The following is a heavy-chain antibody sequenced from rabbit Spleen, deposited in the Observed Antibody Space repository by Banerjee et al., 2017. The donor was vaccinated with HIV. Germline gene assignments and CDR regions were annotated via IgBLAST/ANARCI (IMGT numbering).Heavy chain of an antibody. CDR1: GFSFSSSDY. Sequence: QSLEESGGGLVQPEGSLTLTCIASGFSFSSSDYMCWVRQAPGKGLEWISCIAGSSGTTYYASWARGRFTISETSSTTVTLQMTSLTVSDTATYFCARMAGPSAYLWPYYFNLWGPGTLVTVS. CDR2: IAGSSGTT. D-gene: IGHD1-1*01. J-gene: IGHJ4*01. CDR3: ARMAGPSAYLWPYYFNL. V-gene: IGHV1S40*01.